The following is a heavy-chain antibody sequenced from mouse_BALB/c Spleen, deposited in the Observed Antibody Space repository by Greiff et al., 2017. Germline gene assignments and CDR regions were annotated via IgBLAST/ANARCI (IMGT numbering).Heavy chain of an antibody. V-gene: IGHV1-80*01. J-gene: IGHJ3*01. CDR1: GYAFSSYW. CDR3: ARSDGYYEGFAY. CDR2: IYPGDGDT. Sequence: QVQLQQSGAELVRPGSSVKISCKASGYAFSSYWMNWVKQRPGQGLEWIGQIYPGDGDTNYNGKFKGKATLTVDTSSSTAYMQLSSLTSEDTAVYFCARSDGYYEGFAYWGQGTLVTVSA. D-gene: IGHD2-3*01.